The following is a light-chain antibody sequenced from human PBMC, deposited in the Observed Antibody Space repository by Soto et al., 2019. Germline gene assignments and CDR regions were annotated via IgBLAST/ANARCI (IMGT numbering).Light chain of an antibody. V-gene: IGLV7-43*01. J-gene: IGLJ3*02. CDR2: STN. CDR1: TGAVTSGYD. CDR3: LLYVGGTQFWV. Sequence: QAVVTQEPSLTVSPGGTVTLTCASSTGAVTSGYDANWFQQKPGQAPRALIYSTNNIHSWTPARFSGSLLGGKAALTLSGVQPEDEAEYYCLLYVGGTQFWVFGGGTKLTVL.